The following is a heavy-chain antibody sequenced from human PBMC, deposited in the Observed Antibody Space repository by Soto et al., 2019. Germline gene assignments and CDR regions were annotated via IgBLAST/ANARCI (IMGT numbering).Heavy chain of an antibody. V-gene: IGHV6-1*01. CDR3: ARERGFLSEALDI. CDR2: TYYRSQWHN. CDR1: GDSVSSNSAT. D-gene: IGHD3-10*01. J-gene: IGHJ3*02. Sequence: PSQTLSLTCGISGDSVSSNSATWNWIRQSPSRGLEWLGRTYYRSQWHNEYEESVKSRITINPDTSKNQFSLQLNSMSPEDTAVYSCARERGFLSEALDIWGRGTMVTV.